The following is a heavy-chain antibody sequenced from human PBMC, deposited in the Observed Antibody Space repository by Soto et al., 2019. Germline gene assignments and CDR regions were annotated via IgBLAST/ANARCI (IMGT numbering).Heavy chain of an antibody. J-gene: IGHJ6*02. CDR3: ARGEITFGGVMDNYYGMDV. V-gene: IGHV1-18*04. D-gene: IGHD3-16*01. CDR2: ISAYNGNT. CDR1: GYTFTSYG. Sequence: ASVKVSCKASGYTFTSYGISWVRQAPGQGLEWMGWISAYNGNTNYAQKLQGRVTMTTDTSTSTAYMELRSLRSDDTAVYYCARGEITFGGVMDNYYGMDVWGQGTTVTVSS.